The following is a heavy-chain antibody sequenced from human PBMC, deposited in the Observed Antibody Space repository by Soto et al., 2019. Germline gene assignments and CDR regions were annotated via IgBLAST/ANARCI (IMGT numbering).Heavy chain of an antibody. Sequence: SETLSLTCAVYGGSFSGYYWSWIRQPPGKGLEWIGEINHSGSTNYNPSLKSRVTISVDTSKNQFSLKLSSVTAADTAVYYCARGSSSWYDAFDIWGQGTMVNVSS. CDR1: GGSFSGYY. CDR2: INHSGST. D-gene: IGHD6-13*01. J-gene: IGHJ3*02. CDR3: ARGSSSWYDAFDI. V-gene: IGHV4-34*01.